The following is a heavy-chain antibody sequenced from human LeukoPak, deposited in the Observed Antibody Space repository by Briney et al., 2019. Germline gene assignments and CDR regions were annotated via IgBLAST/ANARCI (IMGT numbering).Heavy chain of an antibody. D-gene: IGHD6-19*01. Sequence: GGSLRLSCAASGFTFSSYSMNWVRQAPGKGLEWVSSISSSSSYIYYADSVKGRFTISRDNAKNSLYLQMNSLRAEDTAVYYCARDYEGPHSSGWSPFDYWGQGTLVTVSS. CDR1: GFTFSSYS. V-gene: IGHV3-21*01. J-gene: IGHJ4*02. CDR3: ARDYEGPHSSGWSPFDY. CDR2: ISSSSSYI.